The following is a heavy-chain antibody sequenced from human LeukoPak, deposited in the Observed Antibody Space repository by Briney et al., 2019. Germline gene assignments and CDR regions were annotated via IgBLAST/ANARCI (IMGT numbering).Heavy chain of an antibody. J-gene: IGHJ4*02. V-gene: IGHV4-34*01. CDR3: ARILRSSGHKYYFDY. CDR2: INHSGST. D-gene: IGHD3-22*01. Sequence: SETLSLTCAVYGGSFSGYYWSWIRQPPGKGLEWIGEINHSGSTNYNPSLKSRVTISVDKSKNQFSLKLSSVTAADTAVYYCARILRSSGHKYYFDYWGQGTLVTVSS. CDR1: GGSFSGYY.